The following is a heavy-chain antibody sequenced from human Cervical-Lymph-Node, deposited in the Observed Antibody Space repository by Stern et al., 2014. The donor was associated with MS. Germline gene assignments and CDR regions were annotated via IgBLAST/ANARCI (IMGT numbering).Heavy chain of an antibody. CDR1: GYTFTSYW. CDR2: IFPVGSDI. Sequence: VQLVESGPEVKRPGESLKISCQASGYTFTSYWIGGVRQMPGKGLEWIPIIFPVGSDIRYSPSFQGQVTISADKSSSTAYLQWNNLKASDTAIYYCARQRYFDYWGQGTLVTVSS. V-gene: IGHV5-51*01. CDR3: ARQRYFDY. J-gene: IGHJ4*02.